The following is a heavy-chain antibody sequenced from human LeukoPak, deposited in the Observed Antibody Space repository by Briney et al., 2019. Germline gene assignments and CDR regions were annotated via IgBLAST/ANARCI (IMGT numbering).Heavy chain of an antibody. CDR2: INHSGST. J-gene: IGHJ6*02. V-gene: IGHV4-34*01. Sequence: PSETLSLTCAVYGGSFSGYYWSWIRQPPGKGLEWIGEINHSGSTNYNPSLKSRVTISVDTSKNQFSLKLSSVTAADTAVYYCARDLVVVAARGMDVWGQGTTGTVSS. CDR1: GGSFSGYY. CDR3: ARDLVVVAARGMDV. D-gene: IGHD2-15*01.